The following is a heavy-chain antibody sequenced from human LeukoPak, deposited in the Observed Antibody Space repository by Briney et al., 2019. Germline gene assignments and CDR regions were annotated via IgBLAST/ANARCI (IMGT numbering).Heavy chain of an antibody. CDR3: ARDTYDSIHGMDV. V-gene: IGHV3-23*01. CDR1: GFSFSTYA. CDR2: ITGSGAGT. D-gene: IGHD3-22*01. J-gene: IGHJ6*02. Sequence: GGSLRLSCAVSGFSFSTYAMSWVRQAPGRGLEWVSVITGSGAGTYYADSVKGRFTISRDNSKNTLYLQMNSLRPEDTAMYYCARDTYDSIHGMDVWGQGTTVTVSS.